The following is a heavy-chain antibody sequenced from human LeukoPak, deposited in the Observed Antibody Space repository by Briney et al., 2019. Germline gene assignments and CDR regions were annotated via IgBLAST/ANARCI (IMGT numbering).Heavy chain of an antibody. Sequence: SETLSLTCTVSGGSISSSSYYWSWIRQPPGKGLEWIGEINHSGSTNYNPSLKSRVTISVDTSKNQFSLKLSSVTAADTAVYYCARVGDYYGSGSYYDAFDIWGQGTMVTVSS. V-gene: IGHV4-39*07. CDR1: GGSISSSSYY. CDR3: ARVGDYYGSGSYYDAFDI. D-gene: IGHD3-10*01. CDR2: INHSGST. J-gene: IGHJ3*02.